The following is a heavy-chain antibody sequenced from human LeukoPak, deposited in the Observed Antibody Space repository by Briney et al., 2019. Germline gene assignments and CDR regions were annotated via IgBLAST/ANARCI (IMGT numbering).Heavy chain of an antibody. CDR3: ARHRSMFDSSGYYLDY. V-gene: IGHV4-59*08. CDR2: IFYRGST. J-gene: IGHJ4*02. CDR1: GDSVTGYY. D-gene: IGHD3-22*01. Sequence: SETLSLTCTVSGDSVTGYYWSWIRQPPGKGLEWIAYIFYRGSTNHNPSLGSRVTVSIDTSNNQFSLMLSSVTAAATAVYYCARHRSMFDSSGYYLDYWGQGTLVTVSS.